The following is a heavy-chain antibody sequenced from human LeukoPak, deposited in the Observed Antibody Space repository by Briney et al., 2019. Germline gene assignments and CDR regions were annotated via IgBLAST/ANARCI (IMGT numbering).Heavy chain of an antibody. J-gene: IGHJ4*02. Sequence: RASVNVSCKASGYTFTSYGISWVRQAPGQGLEWMGWISGYNGNTNYAQKLQGRVTMTTDTSTSTAYMELRSLRSDDTAIYYCAKAGATGTTVDYWGRGTLVTVSS. CDR1: GYTFTSYG. D-gene: IGHD1-7*01. V-gene: IGHV1-18*01. CDR2: ISGYNGNT. CDR3: AKAGATGTTVDY.